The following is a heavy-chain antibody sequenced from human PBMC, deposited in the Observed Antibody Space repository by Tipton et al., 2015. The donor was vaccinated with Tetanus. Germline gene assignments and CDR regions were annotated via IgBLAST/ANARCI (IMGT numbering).Heavy chain of an antibody. V-gene: IGHV5-51*01. J-gene: IGHJ5*02. CDR2: IYPGDSDA. Sequence: QLVQSGAELRKPGESLKISCKGSGYSFNNFWIGWVRQKPGKGLEWMGIIYPGDSDATYSPSFQGQVTISADKSLSTAYLQWRSLRASDTAIYFCARLPKHYSASGSTWGQGTLVTVSS. CDR1: GYSFNNFW. CDR3: ARLPKHYSASGST. D-gene: IGHD3-10*01.